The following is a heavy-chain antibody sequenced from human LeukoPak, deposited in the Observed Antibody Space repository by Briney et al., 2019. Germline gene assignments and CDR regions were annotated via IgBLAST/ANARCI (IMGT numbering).Heavy chain of an antibody. Sequence: SETLSLTCAVYGGSFSGYYWSWIRQPPGKGLEWIGEINHSGSTNYNPSLKSRVTTSVDTSKNQFSLKLSSVTAADTAVYYCARGLRITMDPFDPWGQGTLVTVSS. V-gene: IGHV4-34*01. CDR2: INHSGST. CDR3: ARGLRITMDPFDP. CDR1: GGSFSGYY. J-gene: IGHJ5*02. D-gene: IGHD3-10*01.